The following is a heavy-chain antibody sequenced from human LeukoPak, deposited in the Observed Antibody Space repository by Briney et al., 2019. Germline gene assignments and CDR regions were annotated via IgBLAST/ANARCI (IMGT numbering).Heavy chain of an antibody. CDR1: GSTLTEFS. V-gene: IGHV1-24*01. D-gene: IGHD5-12*01. Sequence: GASVKVSCKVSGSTLTEFSIHWVRQAPGKGLEWMGGFVPEDDETIYAQSFQGRVTMTEDTSTDTAYMELSSLRSEDTAVYYCARDGEWLRFRGNPLDYWGQGTLVTVSS. J-gene: IGHJ4*02. CDR3: ARDGEWLRFRGNPLDY. CDR2: FVPEDDET.